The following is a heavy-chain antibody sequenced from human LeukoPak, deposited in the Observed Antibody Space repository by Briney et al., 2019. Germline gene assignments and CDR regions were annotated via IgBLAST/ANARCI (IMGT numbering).Heavy chain of an antibody. Sequence: ASVKVSCKASGYTFTSNYIHWVRQAPGQGLEWMGMIYPRDGTTNYAQRFQGRVTMTRDTSTSTVYMELSSLRSDDTAVYYCAREGRWPNYFDYWGQETLVTVSS. D-gene: IGHD5-24*01. CDR1: GYTFTSNY. CDR3: AREGRWPNYFDY. J-gene: IGHJ4*02. V-gene: IGHV1-46*01. CDR2: IYPRDGTT.